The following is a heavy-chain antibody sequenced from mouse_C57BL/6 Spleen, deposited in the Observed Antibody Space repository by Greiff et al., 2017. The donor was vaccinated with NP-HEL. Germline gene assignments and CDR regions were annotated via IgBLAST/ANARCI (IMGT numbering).Heavy chain of an antibody. Sequence: VQLQQSGPELVKPGASVKISCKASGYSFTSYYIHWVKQRPGQGLEWIGWIYPGSGNTKYNEKFKGKATLTADTSSSTAYMQLSSLTSEDSAVYYCAGSEYGNYYAMDYWGQGTSVTVSS. CDR2: IYPGSGNT. CDR1: GYSFTSYY. CDR3: AGSEYGNYYAMDY. D-gene: IGHD2-10*02. J-gene: IGHJ4*01. V-gene: IGHV1-66*01.